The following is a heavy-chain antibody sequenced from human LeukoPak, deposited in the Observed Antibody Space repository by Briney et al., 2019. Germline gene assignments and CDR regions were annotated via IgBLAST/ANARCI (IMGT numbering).Heavy chain of an antibody. Sequence: GGSLRLPCAASGFTFSSYAMSWIRQAPGKGLEWVSYISSSGGTIYYADSVKGRSTISRDNAKNSLYLQMNSLRAEDTAVYYCARDNTIFCLDPWGQGTLVTVSS. CDR2: ISSSGGTI. V-gene: IGHV3-11*01. J-gene: IGHJ5*02. CDR3: ARDNTIFCLDP. D-gene: IGHD3-9*01. CDR1: GFTFSSYA.